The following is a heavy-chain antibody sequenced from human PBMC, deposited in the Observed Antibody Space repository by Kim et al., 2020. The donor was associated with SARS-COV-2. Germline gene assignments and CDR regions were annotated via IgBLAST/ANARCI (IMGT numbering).Heavy chain of an antibody. Sequence: SVKGRFTIYRDNAKNSLYLQMNSLGAEDTAVYYCARASYYGSGSDKYFQHWGQGTLVTVSS. V-gene: IGHV3-7*04. CDR3: ARASYYGSGSDKYFQH. D-gene: IGHD3-10*01. J-gene: IGHJ1*01.